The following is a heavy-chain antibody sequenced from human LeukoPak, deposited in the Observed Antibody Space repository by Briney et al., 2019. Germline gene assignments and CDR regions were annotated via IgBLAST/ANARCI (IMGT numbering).Heavy chain of an antibody. CDR3: AREFHFSGSGSSNFDS. J-gene: IGHJ4*02. Sequence: PGRSLRLSCAASGFIFSGYGMHWVRQAPGKGLEWVALICHDGSNKYYGGSVKGRFTISRDNSRNTLYLQMNSLRAEDTAVYYCAREFHFSGSGSSNFDSWGPGTLVTVSS. CDR2: ICHDGSNK. CDR1: GFIFSGYG. D-gene: IGHD3-10*01. V-gene: IGHV3-33*01.